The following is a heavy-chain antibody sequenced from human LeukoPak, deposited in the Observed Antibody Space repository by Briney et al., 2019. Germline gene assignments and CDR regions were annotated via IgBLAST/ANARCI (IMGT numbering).Heavy chain of an antibody. CDR1: GYTFTSYD. CDR3: ASGSHSPYNIGWFDP. CDR2: MNPNSGNT. J-gene: IGHJ5*02. D-gene: IGHD5-12*01. Sequence: GASVKVSCKASGYTFTSYDVNWVRQATGQGLEWMGWMNPNSGNTGYAQKFQGRVTMTRNTSISTAYMELSSLRSEDTAVYYCASGSHSPYNIGWFDPWGQGTLVTVSS. V-gene: IGHV1-8*01.